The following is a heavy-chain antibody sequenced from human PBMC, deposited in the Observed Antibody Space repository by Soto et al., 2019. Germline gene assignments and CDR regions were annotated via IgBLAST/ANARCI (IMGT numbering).Heavy chain of an antibody. J-gene: IGHJ3*02. D-gene: IGHD3-3*01. V-gene: IGHV6-1*01. CDR3: ARGFGYPDAFDI. CDR1: GDSVSSKSVA. CDR2: TYYRSKWYD. Sequence: SQTLSLTCAIFGDSVSSKSVAWNSIRQSPSRGLEWLGRTYYRSKWYDDYAVSVKSRITINPDTSKNQFSLQLNSVTPEDTAVYYCARGFGYPDAFDIWGQGTMVTVSS.